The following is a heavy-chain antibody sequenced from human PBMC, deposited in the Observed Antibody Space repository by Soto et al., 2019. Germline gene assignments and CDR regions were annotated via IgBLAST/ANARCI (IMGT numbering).Heavy chain of an antibody. D-gene: IGHD3-10*01. CDR1: GGTFSSYT. Sequence: QVQLVKSGAEVKKPGSSVKVSSKASGGTFSSYTISWVRQAPGQGLEWMGRIIPILGIANYAQKFQGRVTITADKSTSTAYMELSSLRSEYTAVYYCAREEYYYGSGAFFDYWGQGTLVTVSS. J-gene: IGHJ4*02. CDR3: AREEYYYGSGAFFDY. V-gene: IGHV1-69*08. CDR2: IIPILGIA.